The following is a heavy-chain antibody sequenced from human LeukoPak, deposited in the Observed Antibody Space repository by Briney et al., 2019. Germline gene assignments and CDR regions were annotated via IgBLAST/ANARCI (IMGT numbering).Heavy chain of an antibody. CDR2: IKGDGSYT. J-gene: IGHJ4*02. CDR3: AIWRWAQSEFDY. D-gene: IGHD5-24*01. Sequence: GGSLRLSCTALSFTFRTYWMSWVRQAPGKGLEWVASIKGDGSYTEYVDSVKGRFTISRDNAKNSVFLQMIRLTGEDKTVYYCAIWRWAQSEFDYWGRGTLVTVSS. CDR1: SFTFRTYW. V-gene: IGHV3-7*01.